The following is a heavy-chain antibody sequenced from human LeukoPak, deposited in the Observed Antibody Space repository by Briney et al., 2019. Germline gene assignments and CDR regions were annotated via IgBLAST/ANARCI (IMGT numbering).Heavy chain of an antibody. Sequence: ASVKVSCKASGYTFTSYGISWVRQAPGQRLEWMGWINAGNGNTKYSQKFQGRVTITRDTSASAAYMELSSLRSQDTAVYYCARSFSDSMDVWGRGTTVTVSS. CDR1: GYTFTSYG. V-gene: IGHV1-3*01. D-gene: IGHD3-3*01. J-gene: IGHJ6*02. CDR3: ARSFSDSMDV. CDR2: INAGNGNT.